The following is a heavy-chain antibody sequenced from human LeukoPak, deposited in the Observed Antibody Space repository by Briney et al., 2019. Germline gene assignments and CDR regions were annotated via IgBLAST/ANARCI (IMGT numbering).Heavy chain of an antibody. Sequence: ASVKVSCKASGYTFTSYGISWVRQAPGQGLEWMGWISAYNGNTNYAQKLQGRVTMTTDTSTSTAYMELRSLRSDDTAVYYCARAPYYYDSSGYYASDYWGQGTLVTVSS. V-gene: IGHV1-18*01. CDR3: ARAPYYYDSSGYYASDY. D-gene: IGHD3-22*01. CDR2: ISAYNGNT. J-gene: IGHJ4*02. CDR1: GYTFTSYG.